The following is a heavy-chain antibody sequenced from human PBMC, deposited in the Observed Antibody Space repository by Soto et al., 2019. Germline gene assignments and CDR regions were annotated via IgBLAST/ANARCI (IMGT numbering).Heavy chain of an antibody. CDR2: IKQDGSEK. CDR3: ARVNHIAAAMIAYYYYYMDV. CDR1: GFTFSSYW. D-gene: IGHD6-13*01. Sequence: GGSLRLSCAASGFTFSSYWMSWVRQAPGKGLEWVANIKQDGSEKYYVDSVKGRFTISRDNAKNSLYLQMNSLRAEDTAVYYCARVNHIAAAMIAYYYYYMDVWGKGTTVTVSS. V-gene: IGHV3-7*01. J-gene: IGHJ6*03.